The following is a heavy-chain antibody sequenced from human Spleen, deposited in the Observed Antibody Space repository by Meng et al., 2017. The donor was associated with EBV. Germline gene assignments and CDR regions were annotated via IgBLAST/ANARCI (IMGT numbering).Heavy chain of an antibody. J-gene: IGHJ5*02. CDR3: ARDGGYASGTYYPIDP. CDR2: INHGGST. CDR1: GGSFSAYY. Sequence: QLHPWGAGLLKPSETLSPSGSVYGGSFSAYYWTWIRQPPGKGLDWIGEINHGGSTSYNPSLKSRVTISVDTSKNQFSLNLRSVTAADTAVYYCARDGGYASGTYYPIDPWGQGTLVTVSS. D-gene: IGHD3-10*01. V-gene: IGHV4-34*01.